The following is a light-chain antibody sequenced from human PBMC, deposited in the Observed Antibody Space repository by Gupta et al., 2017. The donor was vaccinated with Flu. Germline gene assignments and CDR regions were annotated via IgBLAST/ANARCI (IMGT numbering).Light chain of an antibody. V-gene: IGLV3-21*03. Sequence: SYVLTQAPSVSVAPGKTARITCGGNNIGSKSVHWYQQKPGQAPVLVVHADSDRPSGIPDLFSGSNSGNTATLTISRVEAGDEADDYCQVWDSSTDHRVFGGGTKLTVL. CDR2: ADS. CDR1: NIGSKS. CDR3: QVWDSSTDHRV. J-gene: IGLJ3*02.